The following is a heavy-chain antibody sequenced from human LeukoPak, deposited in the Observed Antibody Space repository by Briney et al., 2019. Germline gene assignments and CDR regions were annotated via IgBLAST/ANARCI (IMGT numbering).Heavy chain of an antibody. Sequence: SETLSLTCAVYGGSFSGYYWSWIRQPPGKGLEWIGEINHSGSTNYNPSLKSRVTISVDTSKNQFSLKLSSVTAADTAVYYCARGGGYSGYDLAFYWGQGTLDTVSS. CDR2: INHSGST. D-gene: IGHD5-12*01. J-gene: IGHJ4*02. V-gene: IGHV4-34*01. CDR3: ARGGGYSGYDLAFY. CDR1: GGSFSGYY.